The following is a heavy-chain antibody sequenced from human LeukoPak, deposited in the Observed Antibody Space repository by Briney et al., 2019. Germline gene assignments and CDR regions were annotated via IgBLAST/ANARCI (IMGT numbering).Heavy chain of an antibody. CDR2: IYYTGST. CDR3: ARRLASYSGYDGTYFDY. CDR1: GGSISSSSYY. J-gene: IGHJ4*02. D-gene: IGHD5-12*01. V-gene: IGHV4-39*01. Sequence: SETLSLTCTVSGGSISSSSYYWGWIRQPQGKGLEWIGSIYYTGSTYYNPSLKSRVTISVDTSKNQFSLKLSSVTAADTAVYYCARRLASYSGYDGTYFDYWGQGTLVTVSS.